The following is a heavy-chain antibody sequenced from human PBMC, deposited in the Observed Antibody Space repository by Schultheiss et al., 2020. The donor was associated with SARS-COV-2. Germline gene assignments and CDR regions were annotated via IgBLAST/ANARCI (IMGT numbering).Heavy chain of an antibody. J-gene: IGHJ4*02. V-gene: IGHV3-21*05. CDR3: TADVWESTRYNHDY. CDR2: ISTTSSYT. D-gene: IGHD3-16*01. CDR1: EFTFSSSE. Sequence: AGSLRLSCAASEFTFSSSEMNWVRQAPGKGLEWVSYISTTSSYTNYADSVKGRFTISRDNAKNSLYLHMNNLRAEDTAVYYCTADVWESTRYNHDYWGQGTPVTVSS.